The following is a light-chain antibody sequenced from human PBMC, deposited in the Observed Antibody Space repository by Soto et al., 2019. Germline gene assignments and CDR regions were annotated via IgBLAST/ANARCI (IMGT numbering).Light chain of an antibody. CDR1: NSDVGGYNY. CDR3: SSYTATSTLV. Sequence: QSALTQPASVSGSPGQSITISCSGTNSDVGGYNYVSWYQQHPGKVPKLMIYEVSNRPSGVSDRFSVSKSGNTASLTISGLQTDDEDEYYCSSYTATSTLVFGGGTKLTVL. V-gene: IGLV2-14*01. CDR2: EVS. J-gene: IGLJ2*01.